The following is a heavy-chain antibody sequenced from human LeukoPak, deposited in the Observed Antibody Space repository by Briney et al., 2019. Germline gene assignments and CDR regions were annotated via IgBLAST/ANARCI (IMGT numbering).Heavy chain of an antibody. V-gene: IGHV3-21*01. CDR1: GFTFSSYS. J-gene: IGHJ6*02. CDR2: ISSSSSYI. Sequence: GGSLRLSCAASGFTFSSYSMNWVRQAPGKGLEWVSSISSSSSYIYYADSVKGRFTISRDNAKNSLYLQMNSLRAEDTAVYYCARDLSPVYDILTGYYEYYYYGMDVWGQGTTVTASS. CDR3: ARDLSPVYDILTGYYEYYYYGMDV. D-gene: IGHD3-9*01.